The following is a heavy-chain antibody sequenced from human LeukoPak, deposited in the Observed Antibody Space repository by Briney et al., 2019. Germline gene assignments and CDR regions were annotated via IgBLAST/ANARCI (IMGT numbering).Heavy chain of an antibody. J-gene: IGHJ6*03. CDR1: GYTFTSYD. CDR2: MNPNSGNT. CDR3: ARAFRRVRGVIKPRDYYYYMDV. D-gene: IGHD3-10*01. Sequence: GASVKVSCKASGYTFTSYDINWVRQATGQGLEWMGWMNPNSGNTGYAQKFQGRVTITRNTSISTAYMELSSLRSEDTAVYYCARAFRRVRGVIKPRDYYYYMDVWGKGTTVTVSS. V-gene: IGHV1-8*03.